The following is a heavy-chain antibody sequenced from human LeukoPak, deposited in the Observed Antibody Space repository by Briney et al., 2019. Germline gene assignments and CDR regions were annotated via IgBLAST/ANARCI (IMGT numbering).Heavy chain of an antibody. J-gene: IGHJ4*02. CDR3: ARMTGPAQDY. V-gene: IGHV1-18*01. Sequence: ASVKVSCKVSGYTLTELSMHWVRQAPGQGLEWMGWISAYNGNTNYAQKLQGRVTMTTDTSTSTAYMELRSLRSDDTAVYYCARMTGPAQDYWGQGTLVTVSS. CDR1: GYTLTELS. CDR2: ISAYNGNT.